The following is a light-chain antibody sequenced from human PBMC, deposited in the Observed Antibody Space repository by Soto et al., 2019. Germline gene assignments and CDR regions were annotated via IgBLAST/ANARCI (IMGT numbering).Light chain of an antibody. CDR1: SSNIGNKC. CDR3: GTWDTSLSAGV. J-gene: IGLJ3*02. V-gene: IGLV1-51*01. CDR2: DND. Sequence: QSVLTQPPSVSAAPGQRVTISCSGSSSNIGNKCVSWYQQFPGTAPKLLIYDNDKRPSGIPDRFSGSKSGTSATLGITGLQTGDEADYYCGTWDTSLSAGVFGGGTKLTVL.